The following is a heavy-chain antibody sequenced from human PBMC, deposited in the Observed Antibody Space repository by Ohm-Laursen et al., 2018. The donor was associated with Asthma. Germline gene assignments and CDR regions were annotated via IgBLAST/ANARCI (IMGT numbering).Heavy chain of an antibody. CDR2: IQSSGGA. J-gene: IGHJ5*02. CDR3: ARLDWALSVFDL. Sequence: TLSLTCAVSGGSVSGYDWSWVRQAPGRELEWIAYIQSSGGANYNPSLQSRVTLSLDTSKNQVSLRLSFVTAADTALYFCARLDWALSVFDLWGQGALVTVAS. V-gene: IGHV4-59*02. D-gene: IGHD3-9*01. CDR1: GGSVSGYD.